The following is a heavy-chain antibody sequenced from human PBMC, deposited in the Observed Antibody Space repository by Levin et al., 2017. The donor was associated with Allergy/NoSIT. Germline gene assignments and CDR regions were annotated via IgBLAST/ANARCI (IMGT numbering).Heavy chain of an antibody. CDR2: ISGSSDHI. D-gene: IGHD6-13*01. J-gene: IGHJ4*02. Sequence: GESLKISCAASGFTFRCYSMNWVRPAPGKGLEWVSYISGSSDHIYYADSVKGRFTTSRDNAKNSLYLQMNSLRAEDTAVYYCAREAAAGQTAYWGQGTLVTVSS. CDR3: AREAAAGQTAY. CDR1: GFTFRCYS. V-gene: IGHV3-21*01.